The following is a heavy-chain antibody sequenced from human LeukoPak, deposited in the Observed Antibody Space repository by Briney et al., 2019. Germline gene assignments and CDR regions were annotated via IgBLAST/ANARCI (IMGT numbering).Heavy chain of an antibody. CDR2: ISAYNGNT. CDR1: GYTFTSYG. Sequence: WASVKVSCKASGYTFTSYGISWVRQAPGQGLEWMGWISAYNGNTNYAQKLQGRVTMTTDTSTSTAYMELRSLRSDDTAVYYCARDKGVPPSSGDYDYWGQGTLVTVSS. D-gene: IGHD3-10*01. V-gene: IGHV1-18*01. CDR3: ARDKGVPPSSGDYDY. J-gene: IGHJ4*02.